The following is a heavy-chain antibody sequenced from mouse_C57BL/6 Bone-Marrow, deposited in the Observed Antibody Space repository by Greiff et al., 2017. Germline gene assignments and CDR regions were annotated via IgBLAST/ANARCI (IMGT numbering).Heavy chain of an antibody. D-gene: IGHD1-1*01. CDR1: GFTFSDYY. Sequence: EVQVVESGGGLVQPGGSLKLSCAASGFTFSDYYMYWVRQTPEKRLEWVAYISNGGGSTYYPDTVKGRFTISRNNAKNTLYLQMSRLKSEDTAMYYCARRRPYYYGSSYGGYFDVWGTGTTVTVSS. J-gene: IGHJ1*03. CDR2: ISNGGGST. CDR3: ARRRPYYYGSSYGGYFDV. V-gene: IGHV5-12*01.